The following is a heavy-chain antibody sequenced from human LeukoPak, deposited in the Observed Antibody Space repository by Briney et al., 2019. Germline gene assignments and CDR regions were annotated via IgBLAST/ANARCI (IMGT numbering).Heavy chain of an antibody. CDR3: TRGTDITVAGNF. Sequence: PSQTLSFTCTVSGGSISSGDYYWSWIRQPPGKGLEWIGYIYYSGRTNYNPSLKSRVTMSVDTSKNQFSLKLSSVTAADTAVYYCTRGTDITVAGNFWGQGTLVTVSS. J-gene: IGHJ4*02. CDR2: IYYSGRT. CDR1: GGSISSGDYY. V-gene: IGHV4-61*08. D-gene: IGHD6-19*01.